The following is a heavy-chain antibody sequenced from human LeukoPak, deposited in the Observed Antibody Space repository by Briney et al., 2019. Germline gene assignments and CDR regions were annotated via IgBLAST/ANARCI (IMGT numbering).Heavy chain of an antibody. D-gene: IGHD3-22*01. Sequence: GGSLRLSCAASGFTFSIYAMHWVRQAPGKGLEYVSAISSNGGSTYYANSVKGRFTISRDNSKNTLYLQMGSLRAEDTAVYYCAKDKYYYDSSGSLDYWGQGTLVTVSS. J-gene: IGHJ4*02. CDR1: GFTFSIYA. CDR3: AKDKYYYDSSGSLDY. CDR2: ISSNGGST. V-gene: IGHV3-64*01.